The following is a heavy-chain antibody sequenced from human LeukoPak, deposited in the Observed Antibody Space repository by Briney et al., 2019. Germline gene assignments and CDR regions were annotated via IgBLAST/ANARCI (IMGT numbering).Heavy chain of an antibody. CDR2: IRYDGSNK. J-gene: IGHJ6*03. V-gene: IGHV3-30*02. CDR3: AKDTVKVTTIRRVPHYMDV. D-gene: IGHD5-12*01. CDR1: GFTFSSFG. Sequence: GGSLRLSCAASGFTFSSFGMHWVRQAPGKGLEWVTFIRYDGSNKYYADSVKGRFTISRDNSKSTLYLQMNSLRAEDTAAYYCAKDTVKVTTIRRVPHYMDVWGKGTSVTISS.